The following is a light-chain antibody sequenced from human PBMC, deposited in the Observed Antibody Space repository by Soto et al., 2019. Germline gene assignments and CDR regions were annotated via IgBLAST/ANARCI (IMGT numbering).Light chain of an antibody. CDR2: DAS. V-gene: IGKV1-33*01. CDR1: QDISNY. J-gene: IGKJ3*01. CDR3: QQYDNPLFP. Sequence: DIQMTQSPSSLSASVGDRVTITCQASQDISNYLNWYQQKPGKAPKLLIYDASNLETGVPSRFSGSGSGTDFTFTISSLQTEDIATYYRQQYDNPLFPFGPGTKVDIK.